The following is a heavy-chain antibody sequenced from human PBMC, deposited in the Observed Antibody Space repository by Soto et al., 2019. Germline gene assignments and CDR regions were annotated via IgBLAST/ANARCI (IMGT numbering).Heavy chain of an antibody. Sequence: AAVKVSHQASGYRLTRYGIAWVGQVPGQGPEWMRWIIPYNGTTNYAQNVQGRVVMTTDISTNIVYLELRSLRSDDTAMYYCGRCRTDSYAMDVWGQGTTVTVSS. CDR1: GYRLTRYG. J-gene: IGHJ6*02. CDR3: GRCRTDSYAMDV. D-gene: IGHD5-18*01. V-gene: IGHV1-18*01. CDR2: IIPYNGTT.